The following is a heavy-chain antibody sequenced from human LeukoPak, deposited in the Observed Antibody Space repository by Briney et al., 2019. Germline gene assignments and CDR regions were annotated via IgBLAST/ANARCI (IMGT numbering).Heavy chain of an antibody. Sequence: PGRSLRLSCAASGFTFNSYGMHWVRQAPGKGLEWVAVIWYDGSNKYYADSVKGRFTISRDNSKNTLYLQMNSLRAEDTAVYYCARDSYDSSGYYTRGPDYWGQGTLVTVSS. CDR1: GFTFNSYG. J-gene: IGHJ4*02. CDR2: IWYDGSNK. CDR3: ARDSYDSSGYYTRGPDY. D-gene: IGHD3-22*01. V-gene: IGHV3-33*01.